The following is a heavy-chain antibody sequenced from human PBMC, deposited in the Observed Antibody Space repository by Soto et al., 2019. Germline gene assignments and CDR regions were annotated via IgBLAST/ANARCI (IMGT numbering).Heavy chain of an antibody. CDR1: GYSFTSYY. V-gene: IGHV1-46*01. J-gene: IGHJ6*02. CDR3: ARDREGIAARQHYYYGMDV. CDR2: INPSDGST. D-gene: IGHD6-6*01. Sequence: ASVKVSCKASGYSFTSYYMHWVRQAPGQGLEWMGIINPSDGSTSYAQKFQGRVTMTTDTSTSTAYMELRSLRSDDTAVYYCARDREGIAARQHYYYGMDVWGQGTTVTVSS.